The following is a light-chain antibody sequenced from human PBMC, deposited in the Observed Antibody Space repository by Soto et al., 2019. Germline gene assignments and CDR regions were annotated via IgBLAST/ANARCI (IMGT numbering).Light chain of an antibody. CDR1: QSVRNY. CDR2: DAS. J-gene: IGKJ3*01. V-gene: IGKV3-11*01. CDR3: QQRSKMPLT. Sequence: ETLFTHSPGTLYLAPWETATLFCRASQSVRNYLAWYQHKPGQPPRLLIYDASNRATGIPARFSGNGSATDFTLTISSLEHDDFAIYYWQQRSKMPLTFGHATKVDIK.